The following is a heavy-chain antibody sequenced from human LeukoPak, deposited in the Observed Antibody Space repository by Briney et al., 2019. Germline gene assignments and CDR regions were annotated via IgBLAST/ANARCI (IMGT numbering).Heavy chain of an antibody. D-gene: IGHD2-2*01. V-gene: IGHV1-2*02. J-gene: IGHJ6*02. CDR1: GYTFTGYY. CDR3: AREEADIVVVPAATYYYYGMDV. CDR2: INPNSGGT. Sequence: ASVKVSCKASGYTFTGYYIHWVRQAPGQGLEWMGWINPNSGGTNYAQKFQGRVTMTRDTSISTAYMELSRLKSDDTAVYYCAREEADIVVVPAATYYYYGMDVWGQGTTVTVSS.